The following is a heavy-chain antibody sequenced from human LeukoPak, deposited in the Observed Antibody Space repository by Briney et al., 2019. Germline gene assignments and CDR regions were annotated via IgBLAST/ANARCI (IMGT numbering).Heavy chain of an antibody. D-gene: IGHD3-22*01. CDR1: VYTFNSYY. V-gene: IGHV1-46*02. Sequence: GASVKVSCMASVYTFNSYYLHWVRQAPGQGLEWMGIINPSGGSTSYTQKFQGRVTMTRDTSTSTVYMELSSLRSEDTAVYYCASSYNSSGYNAHDVLDIWGQGTMVTVSS. CDR3: ASSYNSSGYNAHDVLDI. J-gene: IGHJ3*02. CDR2: INPSGGST.